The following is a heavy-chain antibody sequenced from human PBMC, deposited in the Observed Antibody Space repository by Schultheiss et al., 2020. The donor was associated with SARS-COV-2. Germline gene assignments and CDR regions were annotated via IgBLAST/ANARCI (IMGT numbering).Heavy chain of an antibody. J-gene: IGHJ4*02. V-gene: IGHV1-2*02. D-gene: IGHD3-3*01. Sequence: ASVKVSCKASGGTFSSYAISWVRQAPGQGLEWMGRINPNSGGTNYAQKFQGRVTMTRDTSISTAYMELSRLRSDDTAVYYCAWTRGRSGYYVDYWGQGTLVTVSS. CDR2: INPNSGGT. CDR1: GGTFSSYA. CDR3: AWTRGRSGYYVDY.